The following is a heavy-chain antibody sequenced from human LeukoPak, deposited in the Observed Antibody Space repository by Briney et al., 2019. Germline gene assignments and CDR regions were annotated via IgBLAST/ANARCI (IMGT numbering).Heavy chain of an antibody. J-gene: IGHJ4*02. CDR1: GYTFTSYY. D-gene: IGHD3-9*01. CDR3: ARDLGYDILTIPGFDY. CDR2: INPSGGST. Sequence: ASVKVSCKASGYTFTSYYMHWVRQAPGQGLEWMGIINPSGGSTSYAQKFQGRVTMTRDTSTSTVYMELSRLRSDDTAVYYCARDLGYDILTIPGFDYWGQGTLVTVSS. V-gene: IGHV1-46*01.